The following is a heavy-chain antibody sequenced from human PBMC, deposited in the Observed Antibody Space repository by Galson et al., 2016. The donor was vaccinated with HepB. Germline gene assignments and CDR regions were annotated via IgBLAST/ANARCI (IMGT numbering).Heavy chain of an antibody. V-gene: IGHV3-30-3*01. D-gene: IGHD2-15*01. J-gene: IGHJ4*02. Sequence: CAASGITFSRNAMNWVRQAPGKGLEWVAVISYDGSNKYYADSVKGRFTISRDNSKNTLYLQMNSLRAEDTAVYYCAREGGRCYSCFDYWGQGTLVTVSS. CDR3: AREGGRCYSCFDY. CDR1: GITFSRNA. CDR2: ISYDGSNK.